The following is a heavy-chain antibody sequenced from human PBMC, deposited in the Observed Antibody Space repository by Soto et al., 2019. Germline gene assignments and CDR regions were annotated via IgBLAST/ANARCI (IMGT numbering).Heavy chain of an antibody. D-gene: IGHD3-22*01. CDR2: IWYDGSNK. Sequence: PGGSLRLSCAASGFTFSSYGMHWVRQAPGKGLEWVAVIWYDGSNKYYADSVKGRFTISRDNSKNTLYLQMNSLRAEDTAVYYCARDSVNYYDSSGYPPKRSHVPFDIWGQGTMVTVSS. J-gene: IGHJ3*02. CDR1: GFTFSSYG. CDR3: ARDSVNYYDSSGYPPKRSHVPFDI. V-gene: IGHV3-33*01.